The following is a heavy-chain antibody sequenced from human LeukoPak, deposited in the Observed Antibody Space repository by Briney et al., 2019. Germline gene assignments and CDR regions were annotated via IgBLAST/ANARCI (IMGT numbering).Heavy chain of an antibody. CDR2: ISDSGDNT. CDR1: GFTFNGYA. J-gene: IGHJ4*02. Sequence: GGSLRLSCAASGFTFNGYAMNWVRQAPGKGLEWVSAISDSGDNTYYADSVKGRFTFSRDNSKNTLYLQMNSLRAEDTAVYYCAKEYCSNSVCHSLDYWGQGTLVTVSS. V-gene: IGHV3-23*01. CDR3: AKEYCSNSVCHSLDY. D-gene: IGHD2-8*01.